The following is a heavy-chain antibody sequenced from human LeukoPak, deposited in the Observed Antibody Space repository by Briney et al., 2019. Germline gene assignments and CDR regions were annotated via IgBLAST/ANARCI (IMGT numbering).Heavy chain of an antibody. D-gene: IGHD3-3*01. CDR1: GGSFSGYY. J-gene: IGHJ6*02. CDR2: IYYSGST. CDR3: ARGYYDFWSGYYEEYYYYGMDV. Sequence: SSETLSLTCTVYGGSFSGYYWSWIRQPPGKGLEWIGYIYYSGSTNYNPSLKSRVTISVDTSKNQFSLKLSSVTAADTAVYYCARGYYDFWSGYYEEYYYYGMDVWGQGTTVTVSS. V-gene: IGHV4-59*08.